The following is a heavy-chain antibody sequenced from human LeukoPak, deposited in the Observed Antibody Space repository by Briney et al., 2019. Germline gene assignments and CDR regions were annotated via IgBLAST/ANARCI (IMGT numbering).Heavy chain of an antibody. CDR3: TRAVVTTMIVVVTPLYYFDY. CDR2: IRSKAYGGTT. J-gene: IGHJ4*02. CDR1: GFTFGDYA. V-gene: IGHV3-49*04. Sequence: GGSLRLSCTASGFTFGDYAMSWVRQAPGKGPEWVGFIRSKAYGGTTEYAASVKGRFTISRDDSKSIAYLQMNSLKTEDTAVYYCTRAVVTTMIVVVTPLYYFDYWGQGTLVTVSS. D-gene: IGHD3-22*01.